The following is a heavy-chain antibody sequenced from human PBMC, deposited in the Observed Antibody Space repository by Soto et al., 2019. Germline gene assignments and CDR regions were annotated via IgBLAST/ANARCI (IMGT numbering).Heavy chain of an antibody. Sequence: EGCMRLSCAASGFTFRSFTMNWVRQAPEKGLEWVSTISSNSAYIYYTDSLRGRFTISRDNAKNSLHLQMNSLRAEDTAVYYCKRDEERDRIALGWFDTWGQGTLVTVSS. CDR3: KRDEERDRIALGWFDT. CDR2: ISSNSAYI. V-gene: IGHV3-21*01. CDR1: GFTFRSFT. D-gene: IGHD3-22*01. J-gene: IGHJ5*02.